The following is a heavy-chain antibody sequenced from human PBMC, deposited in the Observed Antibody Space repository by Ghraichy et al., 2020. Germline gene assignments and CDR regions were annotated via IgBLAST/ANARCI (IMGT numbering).Heavy chain of an antibody. CDR2: INPNSGGT. Sequence: ASVKVSCKASGYTFTDFYMHWVRQAPGQGLEWMGWINPNSGGTNYAQKFQGWVTMTRDTSISTAYMELSRLTSDDTAVYYCASGSSGSHEDYFDYWGQGTLVTVSS. D-gene: IGHD6-19*01. V-gene: IGHV1-2*04. CDR1: GYTFTDFY. CDR3: ASGSSGSHEDYFDY. J-gene: IGHJ4*02.